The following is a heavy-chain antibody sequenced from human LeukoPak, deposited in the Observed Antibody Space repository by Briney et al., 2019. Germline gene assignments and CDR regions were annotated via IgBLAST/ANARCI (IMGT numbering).Heavy chain of an antibody. V-gene: IGHV1-69*05. D-gene: IGHD2-15*01. J-gene: IGHJ4*02. Sequence: SVKVSCKASGGTFSSYAISWVRQAPGQGLEWMGRIIPILGTANYAQKFQGRVTITTDESTSTAYMELSSLRSEDTAVYYCARVGHSTRLQTYYFDYWGQGTLVTVSS. CDR1: GGTFSSYA. CDR2: IIPILGTA. CDR3: ARVGHSTRLQTYYFDY.